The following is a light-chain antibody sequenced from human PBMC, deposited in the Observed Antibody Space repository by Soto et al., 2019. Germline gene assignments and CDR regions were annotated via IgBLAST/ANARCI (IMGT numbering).Light chain of an antibody. Sequence: QSALTQPPSVSAAPGQKVTISCSGSSSNIGNNYVSWYQQLPGTAPKLLIYENNKRPSGIPDRFSGSKSGTSATLGITGLQTGDEADYYRGTWDSSLSAGVFGGGTKLTVL. CDR1: SSNIGNNY. J-gene: IGLJ3*02. CDR2: ENN. CDR3: GTWDSSLSAGV. V-gene: IGLV1-51*02.